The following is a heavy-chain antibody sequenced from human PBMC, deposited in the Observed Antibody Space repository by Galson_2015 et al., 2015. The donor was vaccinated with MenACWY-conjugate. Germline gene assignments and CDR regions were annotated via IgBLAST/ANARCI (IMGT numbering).Heavy chain of an antibody. Sequence: SLRLSCAASGFTFSDYYMSWIRLAPGKGLEWVAYISSGHIYSNHADSVKGRFTISRDNAKNSLFLQMNSLRAEDTAVYFCARTPRSYSGYTFEKWGQGTLVTVSS. J-gene: IGHJ4*02. CDR1: GFTFSDYY. CDR3: ARTPRSYSGYTFEK. D-gene: IGHD5-12*01. CDR2: ISSGHIYS. V-gene: IGHV3-11*06.